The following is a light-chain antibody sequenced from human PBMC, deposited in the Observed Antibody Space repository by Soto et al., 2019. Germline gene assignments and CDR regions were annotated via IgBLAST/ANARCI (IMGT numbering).Light chain of an antibody. CDR2: DNN. CDR1: YYNVGKNY. V-gene: IGLV1-51*01. J-gene: IGLJ1*01. Sequence: QSALTQPPSVSAAPGQRVTISCPGTYYNVGKNYVSWYQQLPGAGPKLLIYDNNERPSGIPDRFSGSKSGTSATLGITGLQTGDEADYYCGTWDSSLSTYVFGSGTKVTVL. CDR3: GTWDSSLSTYV.